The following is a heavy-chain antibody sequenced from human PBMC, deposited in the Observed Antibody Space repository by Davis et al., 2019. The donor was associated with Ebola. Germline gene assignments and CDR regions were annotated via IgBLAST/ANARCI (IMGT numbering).Heavy chain of an antibody. CDR3: TRGTRAVADLNWFDS. Sequence: PSETLSLTCAVSGDSISSRTWWTWVRQPPGKGLEWIGEIFHSGSTNYNPSLKSRVTISVDKSKNQFSLKLSSVTAADTAVYYCTRGTRAVADLNWFDSWGQGTLVTVSS. CDR1: GDSISSRTW. V-gene: IGHV4-4*02. J-gene: IGHJ5*01. CDR2: IFHSGST. D-gene: IGHD6-19*01.